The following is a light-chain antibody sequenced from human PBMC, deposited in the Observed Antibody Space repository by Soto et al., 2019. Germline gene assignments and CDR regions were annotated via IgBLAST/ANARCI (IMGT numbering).Light chain of an antibody. Sequence: EIVLTQSPSTLSLSPGERATLSCRASQSVSSYLAWYQQKPGQAPRLLIYDASNRATGIPARFSGSGSGTDFTLTISRLQPEDFATYYCQQSSSSPITFGQGTRLEIK. CDR2: DAS. J-gene: IGKJ5*01. CDR1: QSVSSY. V-gene: IGKV3-11*01. CDR3: QQSSSSPIT.